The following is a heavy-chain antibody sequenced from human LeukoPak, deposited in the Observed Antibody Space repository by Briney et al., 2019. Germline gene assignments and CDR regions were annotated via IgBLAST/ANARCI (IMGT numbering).Heavy chain of an antibody. D-gene: IGHD1-26*01. CDR3: AGGMGATTVEY. Sequence: SETLSLTCTVSGGSMDTYYWSWIRQPPGKGLECIGYIYYTGSVHYNPSLKSRVTISLDTPKNQFSLRLTSVTAADTAIYFCAGGMGATTVEYWGQGVLVTVSS. V-gene: IGHV4-59*08. CDR1: GGSMDTYY. J-gene: IGHJ4*02. CDR2: IYYTGSV.